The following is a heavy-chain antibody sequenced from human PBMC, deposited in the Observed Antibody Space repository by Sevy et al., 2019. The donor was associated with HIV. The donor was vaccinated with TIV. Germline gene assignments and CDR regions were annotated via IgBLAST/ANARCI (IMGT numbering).Heavy chain of an antibody. CDR1: GLTFSTSW. CDR2: IRPDGSET. D-gene: IGHD6-13*01. V-gene: IGHV3-7*01. Sequence: GGSLRRSCAASGLTFSTSWMKWVRQAPGKGLECVANIRPDGSETYYADSVRGRFTISRDNARDSVFLQMNSLRVEDTAVYYCARVSSAGGGDYWGQGALVTVSS. J-gene: IGHJ4*02. CDR3: ARVSSAGGGDY.